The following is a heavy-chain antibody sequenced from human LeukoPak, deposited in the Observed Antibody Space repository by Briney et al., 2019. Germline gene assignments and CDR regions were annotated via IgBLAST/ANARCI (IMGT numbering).Heavy chain of an antibody. V-gene: IGHV1-69*01. D-gene: IGHD2-2*01. CDR1: GGTFSSYA. CDR3: ARDRWDIVVVLNWFDP. J-gene: IGHJ5*02. CDR2: IIPIFGKA. Sequence: SVKVSCKASGGTFSSYAISWVRQAPGQGLEWMGGIIPIFGKANYAQKFQGRVTITADGSTSTAYMELSSLRSEDTAVYYCARDRWDIVVVLNWFDPWGQGTLVTVSS.